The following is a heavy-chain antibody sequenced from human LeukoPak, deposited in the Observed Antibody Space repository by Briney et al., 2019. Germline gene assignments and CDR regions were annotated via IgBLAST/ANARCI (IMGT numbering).Heavy chain of an antibody. J-gene: IGHJ2*01. V-gene: IGHV3-21*01. CDR3: ARDPEITMIVASLDWYFDL. Sequence: GGSLRLSCAASGFTFSSYSMNWVRQAPGKGLEWVSSISSSSSYIYYADSVKGRFTISRDNSKNTLYLQMNSLRAEDTAVYYCARDPEITMIVASLDWYFDLWGRGTLVTVSS. CDR2: ISSSSSYI. D-gene: IGHD3-22*01. CDR1: GFTFSSYS.